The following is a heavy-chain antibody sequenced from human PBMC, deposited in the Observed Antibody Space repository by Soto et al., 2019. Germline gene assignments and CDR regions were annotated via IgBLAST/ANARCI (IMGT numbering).Heavy chain of an antibody. CDR2: INQDGSAI. D-gene: IGHD1-26*01. Sequence: EVQLVESGGGLVQPGGSLRLSCAASGFTFSTYWMNWVRQAPGKGLEWVANINQDGSAINYVDSVRGRFTISRDNAKNSLDRQMNRPGADHNAVDFCGRGRAKDEHWGQGTLVTVSS. V-gene: IGHV3-7*05. J-gene: IGHJ4*02. CDR1: GFTFSTYW. CDR3: GRGRAKDEH.